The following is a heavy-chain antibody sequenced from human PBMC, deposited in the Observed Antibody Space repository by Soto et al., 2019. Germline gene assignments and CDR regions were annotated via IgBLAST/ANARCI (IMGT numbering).Heavy chain of an antibody. CDR2: SSPRGDTI. D-gene: IGHD6-19*01. V-gene: IGHV3-48*02. CDR1: GFSLANYP. CDR3: AKGPHTNVGWPYYFES. J-gene: IGHJ4*02. Sequence: LRPSCVASGFSLANYPMNWVRQTPGKGLEWISYSSPRGDTIYYADSVEGRFTISRDNARNSLSLHMSSLRDEDSALYYCAKGPHTNVGWPYYFESWGQGVPVTVSS.